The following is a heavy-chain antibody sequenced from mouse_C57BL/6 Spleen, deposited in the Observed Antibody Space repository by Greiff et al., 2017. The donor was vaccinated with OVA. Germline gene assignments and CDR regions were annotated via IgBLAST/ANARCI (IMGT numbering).Heavy chain of an antibody. CDR1: GYSITSGYY. CDR3: ATYDYDPYFDY. V-gene: IGHV3-6*01. D-gene: IGHD2-4*01. J-gene: IGHJ2*01. CDR2: ISYDGSN. Sequence: EVKLQESGPGLVKPSQSLSLTCSVTGYSITSGYYWNWIRQFPGNKLEWMGYISYDGSNNYNPSLKNRISITRDTSKNQFFLKLNSVTTEDIATYYCATYDYDPYFDYWGQGTTLTVSS.